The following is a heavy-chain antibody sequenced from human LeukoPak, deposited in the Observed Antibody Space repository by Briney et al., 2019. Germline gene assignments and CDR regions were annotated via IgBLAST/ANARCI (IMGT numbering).Heavy chain of an antibody. Sequence: GGSLRLSCAASGFTVSSNYMSWVRQAPGKGLEWVSLIYSGGSTYYADSVKGRFTISRDNSKNTLYLQMNSLRAEDTAVCYCASRDKGYYYGMDVWGQGTTVTVSS. CDR3: ASRDKGYYYGMDV. J-gene: IGHJ6*02. CDR1: GFTVSSNY. V-gene: IGHV3-66*01. D-gene: IGHD5-24*01. CDR2: IYSGGST.